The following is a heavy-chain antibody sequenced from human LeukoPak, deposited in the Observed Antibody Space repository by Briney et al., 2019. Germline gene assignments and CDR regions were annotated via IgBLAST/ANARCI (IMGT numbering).Heavy chain of an antibody. J-gene: IGHJ5*02. CDR1: GFTFSSYA. Sequence: GGSLRLSCAASGFTFSSYAMHWVRQAPGKGLEWVAVISYDGSNKYYADSVKGRFTISRDNSKNTLYLQMNSLRAEDTAVYYCAREGTMVRGVIHRWGQGTLVTVSS. CDR2: ISYDGSNK. CDR3: AREGTMVRGVIHR. V-gene: IGHV3-30*04. D-gene: IGHD3-10*01.